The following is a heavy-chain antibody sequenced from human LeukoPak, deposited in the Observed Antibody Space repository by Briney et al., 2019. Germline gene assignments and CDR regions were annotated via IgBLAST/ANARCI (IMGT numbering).Heavy chain of an antibody. CDR3: AKDRGWLYSAPDY. J-gene: IGHJ4*02. V-gene: IGHV3-23*01. CDR1: GFTFSAYG. D-gene: IGHD2-15*01. CDR2: ISGSGGTT. Sequence: PGGSLRLSCAASGFTFSAYGMSWVRQSPRKGLEWVSVISGSGGTTFYADSVKGRFTISRDNSTNMVYLQMNSLGADDTARYFCAKDRGWLYSAPDYWGQGILVTVSS.